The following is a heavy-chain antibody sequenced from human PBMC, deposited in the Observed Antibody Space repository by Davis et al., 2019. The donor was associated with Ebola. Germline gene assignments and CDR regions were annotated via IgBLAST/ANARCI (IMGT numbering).Heavy chain of an antibody. V-gene: IGHV3-48*01. Sequence: GESLKISCAASGFTFSSYSLTWVRQAPGKGLEWLSFISVMATTIYYTDSVKGRFTISRDNAKNSLYLQMNSLRAEDTAVYYCARVGAHAFYFDYWGQGSLVTVSS. J-gene: IGHJ4*02. CDR3: ARVGAHAFYFDY. CDR1: GFTFSSYS. D-gene: IGHD3-16*01. CDR2: ISVMATTI.